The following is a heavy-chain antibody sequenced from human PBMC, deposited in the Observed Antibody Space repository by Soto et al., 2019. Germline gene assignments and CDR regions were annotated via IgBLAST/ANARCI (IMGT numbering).Heavy chain of an antibody. CDR3: AHDGELLYYFDY. CDR2: IYWNDDK. Sequence: SGPTLVNPTQTLTLTCTFSGFSLSTSGVGVGWIRQPPGKALEWLALIYWNDDKRYSPSLKSRLTITKDTSKNQVVLTMTNMDPVDTATYYCAHDGELLYYFDYWGQEPWSPSPQ. CDR1: GFSLSTSGVG. J-gene: IGHJ4*01. V-gene: IGHV2-5*01. D-gene: IGHD1-26*01.